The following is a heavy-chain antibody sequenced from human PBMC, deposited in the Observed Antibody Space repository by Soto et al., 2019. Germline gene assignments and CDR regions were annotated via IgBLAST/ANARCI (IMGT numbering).Heavy chain of an antibody. V-gene: IGHV4-31*03. CDR3: ARTQRTLGYCSSTSCPGLNWFDP. Sequence: SETLSLTCTVSGGSISSGGYYWSWIRQHPGKGLEWIGYIYYSGSTYYNPSLKSRVTISVDTSKNQFSLKLSSVTAADTAVYYCARTQRTLGYCSSTSCPGLNWFDPWGQGTL. D-gene: IGHD2-2*01. CDR2: IYYSGST. CDR1: GGSISSGGYY. J-gene: IGHJ5*02.